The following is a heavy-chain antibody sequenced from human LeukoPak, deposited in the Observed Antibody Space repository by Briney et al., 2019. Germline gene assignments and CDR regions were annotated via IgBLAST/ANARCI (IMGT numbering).Heavy chain of an antibody. Sequence: PGGSLRLSCAASGFTFSSYLMHWVRQAPGKGLVWVSRINSDGSSTSYADSVKGRFTISRDNAKNTLYLQMNSLRAEDTAVYYCARVYDFWSGIIDYWGQGTLVTVSS. J-gene: IGHJ4*02. CDR1: GFTFSSYL. V-gene: IGHV3-74*01. CDR2: INSDGSST. CDR3: ARVYDFWSGIIDY. D-gene: IGHD3-3*01.